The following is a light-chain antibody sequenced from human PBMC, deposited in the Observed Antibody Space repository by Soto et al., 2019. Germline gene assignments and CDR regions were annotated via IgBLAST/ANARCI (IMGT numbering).Light chain of an antibody. J-gene: IGLJ3*02. CDR1: SSNIGAGYA. V-gene: IGLV1-40*01. CDR3: QSYDNSLSTSVV. CDR2: GDI. Sequence: QAVVTQPPSVSGAPGQRVTISCTGSSSNIGAGYAVHWYRLLPDTAPKLLIYGDIHRPSGVPDRFSGSKSGTSASLAITGLQAEDEATYYCQSYDNSLSTSVVFGGGTKLTVL.